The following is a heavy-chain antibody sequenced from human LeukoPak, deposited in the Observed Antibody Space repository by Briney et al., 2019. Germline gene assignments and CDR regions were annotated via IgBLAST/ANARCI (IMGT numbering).Heavy chain of an antibody. J-gene: IGHJ4*02. CDR3: ARGRFCSSRSCPFDY. CDR1: GGTFSSYA. CDR2: IIPILGIA. Sequence: GASVKVSCKASGGTFSSYAISWVRQAPGQGLEWMGRIIPILGIANYAQKFQGRGTITADESTSTAYMELSSLRSEDTAVYYCARGRFCSSRSCPFDYWGQGTLVTVSS. V-gene: IGHV1-69*04. D-gene: IGHD2-15*01.